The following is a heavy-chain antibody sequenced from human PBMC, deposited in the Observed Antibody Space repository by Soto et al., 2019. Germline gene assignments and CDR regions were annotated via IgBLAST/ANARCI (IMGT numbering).Heavy chain of an antibody. CDR1: GGTFSSYA. Sequence: QVQLVQSGAEVKKPGSSVKVSCKASGGTFSSYAISWVRQAPGQGLEWMGGIIPIFGTANYVQKFQGRVTITADKSTTTAYMELSSLRSEDTAVYYCARAGEGVEMATILDYYYGMDVWGQGTTVTVSS. CDR2: IIPIFGTA. D-gene: IGHD5-12*01. J-gene: IGHJ6*02. CDR3: ARAGEGVEMATILDYYYGMDV. V-gene: IGHV1-69*06.